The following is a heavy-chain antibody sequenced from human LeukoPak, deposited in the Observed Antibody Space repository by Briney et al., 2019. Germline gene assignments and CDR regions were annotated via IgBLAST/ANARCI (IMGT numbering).Heavy chain of an antibody. V-gene: IGHV4-59*08. D-gene: IGHD6-6*01. CDR1: GGSISSYY. CDR2: LHYSGST. CDR3: ARGGGAARPICYYYYYMDV. Sequence: PSETLSLTCTVSGGSISSYYWSWIRQPPGKGLEWIGYLHYSGSTDHNPSLKSRVTISVDTSKYQFSLKLSSVTAADTAVYYCARGGGAARPICYYYYYMDVWGKGTTVTVSS. J-gene: IGHJ6*03.